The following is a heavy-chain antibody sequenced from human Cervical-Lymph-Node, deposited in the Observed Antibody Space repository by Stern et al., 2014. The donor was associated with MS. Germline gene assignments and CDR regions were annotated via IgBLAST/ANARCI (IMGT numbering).Heavy chain of an antibody. Sequence: QITLKESGPVLVKPTETLTLTCTVSGFSLSHARMGVSWIRQAPGKPLEWLAHIFSNDEKFYSTSLKSRLTISRDTSKSQVVLTMINMDPVDTATYYCAQIEDNYGHMGEFDYWGQGTLVTVSS. CDR2: IFSNDEK. D-gene: IGHD5-18*01. CDR3: AQIEDNYGHMGEFDY. CDR1: GFSLSHARMG. J-gene: IGHJ4*02. V-gene: IGHV2-26*01.